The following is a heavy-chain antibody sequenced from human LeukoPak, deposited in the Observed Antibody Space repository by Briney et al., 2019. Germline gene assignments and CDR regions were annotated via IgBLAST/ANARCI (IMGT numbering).Heavy chain of an antibody. CDR3: ARHENSGSGSYPLDY. V-gene: IGHV4-59*08. D-gene: IGHD3-10*01. CDR2: IYYSRST. CDR1: SVSTSGYY. J-gene: IGHJ4*02. Sequence: SETLSLTCAVSSVSTSGYYWSWIRQPPGKGLEWIAYIYYSRSTVYNPSLKSRVSISVDTSKSQFSLKLSSVTAADTAVYYCARHENSGSGSYPLDYWGQGTLVTVSS.